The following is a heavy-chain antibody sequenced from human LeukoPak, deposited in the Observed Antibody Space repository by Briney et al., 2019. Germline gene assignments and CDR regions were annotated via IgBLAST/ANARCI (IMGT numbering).Heavy chain of an antibody. J-gene: IGHJ5*02. CDR3: ARLHSSRAEEFDP. Sequence: SGTLSLTRPVSGGSLSGYYWSWIRQPPGKGLEWIGYIYYSGTTNYNPSLRSGVTISVDTSKNQFSLRLSSVTATDTAVYYCARLHSSRAEEFDPWGQGTLVTVSS. V-gene: IGHV4-59*01. CDR2: IYYSGTT. CDR1: GGSLSGYY.